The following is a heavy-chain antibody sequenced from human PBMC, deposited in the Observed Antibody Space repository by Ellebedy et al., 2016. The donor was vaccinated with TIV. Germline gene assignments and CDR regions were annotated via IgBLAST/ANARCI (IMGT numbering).Heavy chain of an antibody. CDR3: ARDRLLWFGELLYLDY. CDR2: IYYSGST. Sequence: SETLSLTCTVYGGSFSSYYWSWIRQPPGKGLEWIAYIYYSGSTNYNPSLNSRVTISVDTSKNQFSLRLTSVTAADTAVYYCARDRLLWFGELLYLDYWGQGTLVTVSS. D-gene: IGHD3-10*01. V-gene: IGHV4-59*12. CDR1: GGSFSSYY. J-gene: IGHJ4*02.